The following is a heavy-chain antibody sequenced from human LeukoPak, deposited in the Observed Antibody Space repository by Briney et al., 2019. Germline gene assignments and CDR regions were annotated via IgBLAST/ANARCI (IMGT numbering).Heavy chain of an antibody. Sequence: GALRLSCAASGFTFSSYGMHWVRQVPGKGLEWVAVISSDGRKIYYADSVKGRFIISRDTSRNILFLQMNGLRTDDTAIYYCAKDKGNRYFDYWGQGTLVTISS. D-gene: IGHD3-16*02. CDR2: ISSDGRKI. J-gene: IGHJ4*02. CDR3: AKDKGNRYFDY. V-gene: IGHV3-30*18. CDR1: GFTFSSYG.